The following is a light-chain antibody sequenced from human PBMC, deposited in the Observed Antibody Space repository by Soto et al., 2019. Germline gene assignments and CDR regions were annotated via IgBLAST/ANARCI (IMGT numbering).Light chain of an antibody. CDR2: KAS. CDR3: QQYKSYWT. Sequence: DIQMTQSPSTLSASVGDRVTITCRASQSISSWLAWYQQKPGKDPKYLIYKASSLESGVPSRFSGSGSGTESTLTISSLQPDDFATYYCQQYKSYWTFGQGTKVEIK. V-gene: IGKV1-5*03. CDR1: QSISSW. J-gene: IGKJ1*01.